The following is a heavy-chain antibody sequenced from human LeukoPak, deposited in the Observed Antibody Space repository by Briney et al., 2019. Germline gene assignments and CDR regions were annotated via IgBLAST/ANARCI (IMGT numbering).Heavy chain of an antibody. CDR3: ARRLLGPQQGTVWFDP. CDR1: GGSISSYY. V-gene: IGHV4-4*07. Sequence: SSETLSLTCTVSGGSISSYYWSWIRQPAGKGLEWIGRIYTSGSTNYNPSLKSRVTMSVDTSKNQFSLKLSSVTAADTAVYYCARRLLGPQQGTVWFDPWGLGTLVTVSS. J-gene: IGHJ5*02. CDR2: IYTSGST. D-gene: IGHD1-1*01.